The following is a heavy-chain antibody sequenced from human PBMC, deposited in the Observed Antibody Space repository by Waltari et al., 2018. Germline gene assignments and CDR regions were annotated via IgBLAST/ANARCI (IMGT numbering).Heavy chain of an antibody. Sequence: EVQLLESGGGLVQPGGSLRLSCAASGFTFSSYAMSWVRQAPGKGLEWVSVIDSGGSTYYADTVKGRFTISRDKSKNTMYLQMNSLRAEDTAVYYCAKPMTDRYAFDIWGQGTMVTVSS. CDR2: IDSGGST. CDR3: AKPMTDRYAFDI. J-gene: IGHJ3*02. CDR1: GFTFSSYA. D-gene: IGHD3-22*01. V-gene: IGHV3-23*03.